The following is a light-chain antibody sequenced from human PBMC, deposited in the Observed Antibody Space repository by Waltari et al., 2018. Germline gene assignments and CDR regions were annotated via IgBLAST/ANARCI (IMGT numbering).Light chain of an antibody. CDR2: QDS. J-gene: IGLJ2*01. Sequence: SYELTQPPSVSVSPGQTASITCSGDKLGDKYACWYQQKPGQAPVLVIYQDSKRPSGSPERFSGSNSGNTATLTISGTQAMDEADYYCQAWDSSPLFGGGTKLTVL. CDR1: KLGDKY. CDR3: QAWDSSPL. V-gene: IGLV3-1*01.